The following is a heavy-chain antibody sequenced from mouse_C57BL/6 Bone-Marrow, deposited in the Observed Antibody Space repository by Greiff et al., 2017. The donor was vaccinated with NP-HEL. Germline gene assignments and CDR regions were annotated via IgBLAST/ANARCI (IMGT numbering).Heavy chain of an antibody. CDR1: GYTFPSYW. CDR2: IPPNSGST. Sequence: QVQLQQPGAELVKPGASVKLSCKASGYTFPSYWMHWVKQRPGQGLEWIGMIPPNSGSTNYNEKFKSKATLTVDKSSRTAYLQLSSLTSEDAAVYYCARCGSRDYGGQGTTLTVSS. J-gene: IGHJ2*01. V-gene: IGHV1-64*01. CDR3: ARCGSRDY.